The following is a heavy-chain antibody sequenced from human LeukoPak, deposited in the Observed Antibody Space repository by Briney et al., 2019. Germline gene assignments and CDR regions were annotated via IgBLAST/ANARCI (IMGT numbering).Heavy chain of an antibody. CDR1: GGTFSSYA. V-gene: IGHV1-69*13. CDR2: IIPIFGTA. J-gene: IGHJ4*02. Sequence: GASVKVSCKASGGTFSSYAISWVRQAPGQGLEWMGGIIPIFGTANYAQKFQGRVTITADESTSTAYMELSSLRSEDTAVYYCARVYCSSTSCSYFDYWGQGTLVTVSS. D-gene: IGHD2-2*01. CDR3: ARVYCSSTSCSYFDY.